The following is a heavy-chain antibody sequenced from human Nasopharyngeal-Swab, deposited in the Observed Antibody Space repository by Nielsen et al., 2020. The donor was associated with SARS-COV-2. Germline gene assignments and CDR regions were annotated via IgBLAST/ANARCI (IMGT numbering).Heavy chain of an antibody. V-gene: IGHV3-23*01. D-gene: IGHD1-26*01. CDR2: ISGSGGST. J-gene: IGHJ3*02. CDR1: GFTFSSYA. Sequence: GESLKISCAASGFTFSSYAMSWVRQAPGKGLEWVSAISGSGGSTYYADSVKGRFTISRDNSKNTLYLQMNSLRAEDTAVYYCAKDREPLMGALFDTWGQGTMVTVSS. CDR3: AKDREPLMGALFDT.